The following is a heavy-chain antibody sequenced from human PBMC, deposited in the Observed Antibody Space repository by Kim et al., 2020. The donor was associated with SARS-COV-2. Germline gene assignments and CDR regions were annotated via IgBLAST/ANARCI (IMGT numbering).Heavy chain of an antibody. V-gene: IGHV3-33*05. CDR1: GFTFSSYG. J-gene: IGHJ4*02. CDR2: ISYDGSNK. CDR3: ARDQHLVVVISGGYLDY. Sequence: GGSLRLSCAASGFTFSSYGMHWVRQAPGKGLEWVAVISYDGSNKYYADSVKGRFTISRDNSKNTFYLQMNSLRAEDTAVYYCARDQHLVVVISGGYLDYWGQGSLVTASS. D-gene: IGHD3-22*01.